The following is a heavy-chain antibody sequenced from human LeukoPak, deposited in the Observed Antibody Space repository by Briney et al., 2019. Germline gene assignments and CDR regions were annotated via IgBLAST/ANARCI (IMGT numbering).Heavy chain of an antibody. CDR1: GYTFTSYG. CDR3: ARDQDIAAAGPFDY. D-gene: IGHD6-13*01. CDR2: ISVYNGNT. Sequence: ASVKVSCKASGYTFTSYGIRWVRQAPGQGLEWMGWISVYNGNTNYAQKLQGRVTMTTDTSTSTAYMGLRSLRSDDTAVYYCARDQDIAAAGPFDYWGQGTLVTVSS. J-gene: IGHJ4*02. V-gene: IGHV1-18*01.